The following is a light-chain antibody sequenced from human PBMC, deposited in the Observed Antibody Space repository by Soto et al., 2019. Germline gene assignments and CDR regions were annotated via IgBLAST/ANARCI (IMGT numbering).Light chain of an antibody. CDR3: QQYNNWPPIT. CDR2: GAS. Sequence: EIVMTKSPATLSVSPGERATLSCRASQSVSSNLAWYQQKPGQAPRLLIYGASTRATGIPARFSGSGSGTEFTLNIRSLQSEDFAVYYCQQYNNWPPITLGQGTRLEIK. V-gene: IGKV3-15*01. CDR1: QSVSSN. J-gene: IGKJ5*01.